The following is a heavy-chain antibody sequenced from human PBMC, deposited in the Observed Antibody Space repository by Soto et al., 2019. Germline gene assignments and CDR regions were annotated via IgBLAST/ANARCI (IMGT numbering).Heavy chain of an antibody. J-gene: IGHJ6*02. Sequence: GGSQRLSCVACGFSLSDYAVNWVRQAQGKGLEWVSFISSDSRTIYYADSVEGRFTVSRDNARNSVSLQMDSLRDEDAAVYYCARIKLVEWFFINVDVYDMDVWGQGTPVTVSS. D-gene: IGHD3-3*01. V-gene: IGHV3-48*02. CDR2: ISSDSRTI. CDR3: ARIKLVEWFFINVDVYDMDV. CDR1: GFSLSDYA.